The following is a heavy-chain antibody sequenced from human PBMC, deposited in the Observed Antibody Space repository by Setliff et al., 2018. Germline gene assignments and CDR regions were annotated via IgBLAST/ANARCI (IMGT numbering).Heavy chain of an antibody. CDR1: GYSISSGYY. D-gene: IGHD3-22*01. CDR3: ARQLCSSGYCYATTFDY. Sequence: SETLSLTCAVSGYSISSGYYWGWIRQPPGKGLEWIASIYRSGSTYYNPSLKSRVTISVDTSKNQFPLKLSSVTASDTAVYYCARQLCSSGYCYATTFDYWGQGTLVTVSS. V-gene: IGHV4-38-2*01. CDR2: IYRSGST. J-gene: IGHJ4*02.